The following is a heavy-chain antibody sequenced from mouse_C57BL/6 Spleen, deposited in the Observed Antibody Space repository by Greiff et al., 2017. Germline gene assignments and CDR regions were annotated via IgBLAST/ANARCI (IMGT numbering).Heavy chain of an antibody. J-gene: IGHJ1*03. D-gene: IGHD1-1*01. CDR3: ARSAFYYASSYPDWYVDV. Sequence: VQLQQSGPELVKPGASVKISCKASGYAFSSSWMNWVKQRPGKGLEWIGRIYPGDGDTNYNGKFKGKATLTADKSSSTAYMHLSSLTSEYSAVYYCARSAFYYASSYPDWYVDVWGTGTTVTVSS. CDR2: IYPGDGDT. CDR1: GYAFSSSW. V-gene: IGHV1-82*01.